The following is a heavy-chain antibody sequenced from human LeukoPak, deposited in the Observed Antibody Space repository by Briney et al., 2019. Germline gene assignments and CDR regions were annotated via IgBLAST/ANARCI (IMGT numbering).Heavy chain of an antibody. V-gene: IGHV2-70*04. J-gene: IGHJ3*02. CDR1: GFSLSTSGMR. CDR3: ARIPPTGSSWYYGDAFDI. D-gene: IGHD6-13*01. Sequence: SGPALVKPTQTLTLTCTFSGFSLSTSGMRVSWIRQPPGKALEWLARIDWDDDKFYSTSLKTRLTISKDTSKNQVVLTMTNMDPVDTATYYCARIPPTGSSWYYGDAFDIWGQGTMVTVSS. CDR2: IDWDDDK.